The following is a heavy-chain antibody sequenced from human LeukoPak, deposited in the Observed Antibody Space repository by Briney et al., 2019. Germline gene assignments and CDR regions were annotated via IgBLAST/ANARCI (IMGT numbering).Heavy chain of an antibody. J-gene: IGHJ3*02. CDR2: IYYSGST. CDR3: ARLPILRYFDWLRKRARKNAFDI. CDR1: GGSISSSSYS. Sequence: SETLSLTCTVSGGSISSSSYSWGWIRQPPGKGLEWIGSIYYSGSTYYNPSLKSRVTISVDTSKNQFSLKLSSVTAADTAVYCCARLPILRYFDWLRKRARKNAFDIWGQGTMVTVSS. D-gene: IGHD3-9*01. V-gene: IGHV4-39*01.